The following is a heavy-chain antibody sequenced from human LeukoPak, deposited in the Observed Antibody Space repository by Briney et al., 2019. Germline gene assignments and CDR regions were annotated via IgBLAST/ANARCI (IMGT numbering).Heavy chain of an antibody. D-gene: IGHD2-15*01. CDR3: AKRYCSGGSCYMGFDY. Sequence: GGSLRLSCAASGFTFSSYAMSWVRQAPGKGLEWVSAISGSGGSTYYAASVKGRFTISRDNSKNTLYLQMNSLGAEDTAVYYCAKRYCSGGSCYMGFDYWGQGTLVTVSS. CDR2: ISGSGGST. CDR1: GFTFSSYA. J-gene: IGHJ4*02. V-gene: IGHV3-23*01.